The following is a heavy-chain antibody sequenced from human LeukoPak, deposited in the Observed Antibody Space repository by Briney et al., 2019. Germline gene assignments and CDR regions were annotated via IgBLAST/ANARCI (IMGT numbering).Heavy chain of an antibody. Sequence: PGGSLRLSCAASGFTFSSYSMNWVRQAPGKGLEWVSSISSSSSYIYYADSVKGRFTISRDNAKNSLYLQMNSLRAEDTAVYYCARDKIFGVVIGIDYWGQGTLVTVSS. D-gene: IGHD3-3*01. CDR1: GFTFSSYS. CDR2: ISSSSSYI. J-gene: IGHJ4*02. V-gene: IGHV3-21*01. CDR3: ARDKIFGVVIGIDY.